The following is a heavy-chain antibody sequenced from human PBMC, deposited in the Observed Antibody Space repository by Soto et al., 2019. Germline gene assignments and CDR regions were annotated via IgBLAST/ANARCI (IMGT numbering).Heavy chain of an antibody. CDR2: ISSGGTTI. CDR3: ARALDFWSGFLSD. J-gene: IGHJ4*02. V-gene: IGHV3-48*03. CDR1: GFTFSSYE. D-gene: IGHD3-3*01. Sequence: GGSLRLSCAASGFTFSSYEMNWIRQAPGKGLEWVSYISSGGTTIYYADSVKGRFTISRDNAKNSLYLQMNSLRAEDTAIYYCARALDFWSGFLSDWGQGTLVTVSS.